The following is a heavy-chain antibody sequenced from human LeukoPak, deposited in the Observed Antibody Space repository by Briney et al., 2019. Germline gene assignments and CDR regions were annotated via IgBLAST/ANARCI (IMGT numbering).Heavy chain of an antibody. J-gene: IGHJ4*02. Sequence: GGSLRLSCAASGFTFNSYAMSWVRRAPGKGLEWVAVISYDGNNQYYADSVKGRFTISRDNSKNTLYLQMNSLRPDDTAVFYCAKERYGSGWAAGDYWGQGTLVTVFS. V-gene: IGHV3-30*18. CDR3: AKERYGSGWAAGDY. CDR1: GFTFNSYA. D-gene: IGHD6-19*01. CDR2: ISYDGNNQ.